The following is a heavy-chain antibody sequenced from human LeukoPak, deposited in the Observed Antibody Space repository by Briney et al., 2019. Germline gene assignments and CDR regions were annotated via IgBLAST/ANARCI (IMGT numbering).Heavy chain of an antibody. J-gene: IGHJ4*02. D-gene: IGHD1-26*01. CDR2: ISSSSSYI. Sequence: AGGSLRLSCAASGFTFSSYNMNWVRQAPGKGLEWVSSISSSSSYIYYADSVKGRFTISRDNAKNSLYLQMNSLRAEDTAVYYCASNRLVGATSFDYWGQGTLVTVSS. V-gene: IGHV3-21*01. CDR3: ASNRLVGATSFDY. CDR1: GFTFSSYN.